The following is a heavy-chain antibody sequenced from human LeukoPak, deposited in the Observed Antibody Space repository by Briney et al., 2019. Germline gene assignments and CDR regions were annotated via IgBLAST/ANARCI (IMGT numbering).Heavy chain of an antibody. CDR3: ARNRY. J-gene: IGHJ4*02. Sequence: GGSLRLSCAASGFTFSSYSMNWVRQAPGKGLEWVSYISKTYSTIYYADSVKGRFTISRDNAKNSLYLQMNSLRAEDTAVYYCARNRYSGQGTLVTVSS. V-gene: IGHV3-48*04. CDR2: ISKTYSTI. CDR1: GFTFSSYS.